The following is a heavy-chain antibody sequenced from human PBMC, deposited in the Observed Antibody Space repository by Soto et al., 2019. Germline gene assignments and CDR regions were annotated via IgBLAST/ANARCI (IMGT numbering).Heavy chain of an antibody. CDR1: GYTFTGYY. V-gene: IGHV1-2*04. CDR3: ARGLGGVTTFQYYFDY. Sequence: ASVKVSCKASGYTFTGYYMHWVRQAPGQGLEWMGWINPNSGGTNYAQKFQGWVTMTRDTSISTAYMELSRLRSDDTAVYYCARGLGGVTTFQYYFDYWGQGTLVTVSS. D-gene: IGHD4-17*01. CDR2: INPNSGGT. J-gene: IGHJ4*02.